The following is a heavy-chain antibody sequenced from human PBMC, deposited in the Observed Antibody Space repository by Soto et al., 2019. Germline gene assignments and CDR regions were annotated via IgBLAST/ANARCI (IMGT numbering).Heavy chain of an antibody. CDR3: ARRLFTASDYYYYYGMDV. V-gene: IGHV5-51*01. CDR2: IYPGDSDT. D-gene: IGHD5-18*01. J-gene: IGHJ6*02. CDR1: GYSFTSYW. Sequence: PGESLKISCKGSGYSFTSYWIGWVRQMPGKGLEWMGIIYPGDSDTRYSPSFQGQVTISADKSISTAHLQWSSLKASDTAMYYCARRLFTASDYYYYYGMDVWGQGTTVTVSS.